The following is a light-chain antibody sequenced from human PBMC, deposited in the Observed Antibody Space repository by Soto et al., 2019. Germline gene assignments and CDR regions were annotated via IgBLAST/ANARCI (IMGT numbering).Light chain of an antibody. CDR1: SSDVGGYNY. V-gene: IGLV2-14*01. J-gene: IGLJ1*01. CDR2: EVS. CDR3: CSYAGADSAPYV. Sequence: QSALTQPASVSGSPGQSITISCTGTSSDVGGYNYVSWYQQHPGKAPKLMIYEVSNRPSGVSNRFSGSKSGNTASLTISGLQPDDEADYYCCSYAGADSAPYVLGTGTKLTVL.